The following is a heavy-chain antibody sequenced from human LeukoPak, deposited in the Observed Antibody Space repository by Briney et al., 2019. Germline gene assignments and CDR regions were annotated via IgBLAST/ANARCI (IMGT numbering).Heavy chain of an antibody. CDR1: GGSISSYY. D-gene: IGHD4-17*01. CDR3: ARGGQYGDYWYFDL. V-gene: IGHV4-4*07. J-gene: IGHJ2*01. Sequence: SETLSLTCTVSGGSISSYYWSWIRQPAGKGLEWIGRIYTSGSTNYNPSLKSRVTMSVDTSKNQFSLKLSSVTAADTAVYYCARGGQYGDYWYFDLWGRGTLATVSS. CDR2: IYTSGST.